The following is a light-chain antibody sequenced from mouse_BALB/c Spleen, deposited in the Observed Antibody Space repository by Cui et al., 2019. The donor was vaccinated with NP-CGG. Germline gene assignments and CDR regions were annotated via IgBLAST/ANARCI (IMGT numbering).Light chain of an antibody. Sequence: QAVVTQESSLTTSPGETVTLTCRSSTGAVTTNNYANWVQEKPDHLFTGLIGGTNNRAPGVTARFSGSLIGDKAVLTITGAQTEDEAIYFCALWYSNHWVFGGGTKLTVL. CDR3: ALWYSNHWV. V-gene: IGLV1*01. J-gene: IGLJ1*01. CDR2: GTN. CDR1: TGAVTTNNY.